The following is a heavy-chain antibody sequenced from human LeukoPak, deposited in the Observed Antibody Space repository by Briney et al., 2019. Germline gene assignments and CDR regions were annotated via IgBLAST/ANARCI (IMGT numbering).Heavy chain of an antibody. CDR1: GYTFTGYY. CDR3: ASGIAVAGTWGYFDY. D-gene: IGHD6-19*01. V-gene: IGHV1-2*02. Sequence: ASVKVSCKASGYTFTGYYMHWVRQAPGQGLEWMGWINPNSGGTNYAQKFQGRVTMTRDTSISTAYMELSRLRSDDTAVYYCASGIAVAGTWGYFDYWGQGTLVTVSS. CDR2: INPNSGGT. J-gene: IGHJ4*02.